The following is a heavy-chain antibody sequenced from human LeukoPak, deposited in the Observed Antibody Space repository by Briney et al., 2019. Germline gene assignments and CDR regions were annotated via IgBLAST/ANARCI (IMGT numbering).Heavy chain of an antibody. CDR1: GGSISSYY. J-gene: IGHJ4*02. CDR3: ARVMSGGSGSSWGFDY. V-gene: IGHV4-4*08. CDR2: IYFTGTT. Sequence: SETLSLTCTVSGGSISSYYWSWIRQPPGKGLEWIGYIYFTGTTYYNASLKSRLTISVDTSKNHFSLRLSSVTAADTAVYYCARVMSGGSGSSWGFDYWGQGTLVTVSS. D-gene: IGHD3-10*01.